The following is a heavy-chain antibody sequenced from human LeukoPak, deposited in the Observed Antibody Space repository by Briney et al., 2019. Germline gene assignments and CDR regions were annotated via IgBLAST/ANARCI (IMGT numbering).Heavy chain of an antibody. J-gene: IGHJ4*02. CDR1: GGTFSSYA. V-gene: IGHV1-2*02. D-gene: IGHD3-10*01. CDR2: INPNSGAT. CDR3: ATYGAASTVISSGFDF. Sequence: ASVKVSCKASGGTFSSYAISWVRQAPGQGLEWMGWINPNSGATKYAQKFQGRVTMTRDTSISTAYIELTSVRSDDTAVYFCATYGAASTVISSGFDFWGQGTLVTVSS.